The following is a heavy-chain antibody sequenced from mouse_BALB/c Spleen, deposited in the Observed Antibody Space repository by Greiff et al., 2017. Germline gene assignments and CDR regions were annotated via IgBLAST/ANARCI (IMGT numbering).Heavy chain of an antibody. D-gene: IGHD2-3*01. CDR3: ARSGDGYYGAMDY. Sequence: DVMLVESGGGLVQPGGSRKLSCAASGFTFSSFGMHWVRQAPEKGLEWVAYISSGSSTIYYADTVKGRFTISRDNPKNTLFLQMTSLRSEDTAMYYCARSGDGYYGAMDYWGQGTSVTVSS. J-gene: IGHJ4*01. CDR1: GFTFSSFG. V-gene: IGHV5-17*02. CDR2: ISSGSSTI.